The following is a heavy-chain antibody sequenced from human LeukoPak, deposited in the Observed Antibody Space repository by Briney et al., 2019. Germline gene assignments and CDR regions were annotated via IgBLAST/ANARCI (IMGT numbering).Heavy chain of an antibody. CDR1: GFTFSTYS. J-gene: IGHJ4*02. V-gene: IGHV3-74*01. CDR3: ATSLYSGTKLDY. CDR2: INSDASST. D-gene: IGHD1-26*01. Sequence: TGGSLRLSCAASGFTFSTYSMSWVRQAPGKGLVWVSRINSDASSTSYADSVKGRFTISRDRAKNTLYLQMNGLRADDTAVYYCATSLYSGTKLDYWGQGTLVTVSS.